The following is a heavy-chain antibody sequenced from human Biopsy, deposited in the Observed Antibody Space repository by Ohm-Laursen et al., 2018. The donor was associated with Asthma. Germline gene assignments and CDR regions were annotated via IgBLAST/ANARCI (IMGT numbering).Heavy chain of an antibody. D-gene: IGHD5-18*01. CDR1: GFTFSSYA. CDR2: ITPIYGIT. CDR3: ARLATRYSYGRIYYSYGMDV. V-gene: IGHV1-69*01. J-gene: IGHJ6*02. Sequence: SSVKVSCKPSGFTFSSYAFTWVRQAPGQGLGWLGGITPIYGITDYAQKFQGRLSITADGSTTTAYMELNSLTFEDTAVYFCARLATRYSYGRIYYSYGMDVWGQGTTVTVSS.